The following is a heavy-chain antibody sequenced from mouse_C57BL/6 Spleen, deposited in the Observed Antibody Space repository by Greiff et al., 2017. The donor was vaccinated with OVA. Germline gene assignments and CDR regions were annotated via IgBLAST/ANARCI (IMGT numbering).Heavy chain of an antibody. CDR2: ISSGGDYI. J-gene: IGHJ4*01. CDR3: TRDYDSYAMDY. Sequence: EVQVVESGEGLVKPGGSLKLSCAASGFTFSSYAMSWVRQTPEKRLEWVAYISSGGDYIYYADTVKGRFTISRDNARNTLYLQMSSLKSEDTAMYYCTRDYDSYAMDYWGQGTSVTVSS. V-gene: IGHV5-9-1*02. D-gene: IGHD2-4*01. CDR1: GFTFSSYA.